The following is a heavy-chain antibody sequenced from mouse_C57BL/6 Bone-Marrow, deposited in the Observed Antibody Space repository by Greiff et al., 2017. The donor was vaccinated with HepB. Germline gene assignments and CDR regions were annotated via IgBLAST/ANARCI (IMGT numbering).Heavy chain of an antibody. D-gene: IGHD4-1*01. CDR2: IDPETGGT. J-gene: IGHJ1*03. Sequence: QVQLQQSGAELVRPGASVTLSCKASGYTFTDYEMHWVKQTPAHGLEWIGAIDPETGGTAYNQKFKGKAILTADKSSSTAYMELRSLTSEDSAVYDCTRGNWDFWYFEVWGTGTTVTVSS. V-gene: IGHV1-15*01. CDR3: TRGNWDFWYFEV. CDR1: GYTFTDYE.